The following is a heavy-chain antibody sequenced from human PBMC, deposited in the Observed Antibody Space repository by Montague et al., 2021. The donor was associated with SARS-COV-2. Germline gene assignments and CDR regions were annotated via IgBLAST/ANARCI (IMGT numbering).Heavy chain of an antibody. Sequence: SETLSLTCTVSGGSISSSSYYWGWIRQPPGKGLEWIGSIYYSGSTYYNPSLKSRVTISVDTSKNQFSLKLSSVTAADTAVYYCARHASYDYSKDLYYYYYGMDVWGQGTTVIVSS. CDR3: ARHASYDYSKDLYYYYYGMDV. J-gene: IGHJ6*02. D-gene: IGHD4-11*01. CDR2: IYYSGST. CDR1: GGSISSSSYY. V-gene: IGHV4-39*01.